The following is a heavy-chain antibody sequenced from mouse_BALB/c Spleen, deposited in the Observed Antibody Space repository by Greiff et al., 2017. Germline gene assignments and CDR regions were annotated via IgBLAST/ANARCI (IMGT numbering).Heavy chain of an antibody. CDR3: ARSFITTVVAPGY. D-gene: IGHD1-1*01. J-gene: IGHJ2*01. Sequence: EVQVVESGGGLVQPGGSRKLSCAASGFTFSSFGMHWVRQAPEKGLEWVAYISSGSSTIYYADTVKGRFTISRDNPKNTLFLQMTSLRSEDTAMYYCARSFITTVVAPGYWGQGTTLTVSS. CDR2: ISSGSSTI. CDR1: GFTFSSFG. V-gene: IGHV5-17*02.